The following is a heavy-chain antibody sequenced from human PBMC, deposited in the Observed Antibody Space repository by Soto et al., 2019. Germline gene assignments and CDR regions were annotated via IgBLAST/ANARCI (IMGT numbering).Heavy chain of an antibody. V-gene: IGHV4-4*02. D-gene: IGHD3-3*01. CDR1: GGSIYNNNW. Sequence: SETLSLTCSVSGGSIYNNNWWSWVRQPPGKGLEWIGEIYHIRNTNYNPSLKSRVTISLDKSKNQFSLKLTSVTAADTAVYYCERADFWGGHGGWFDPWGQGTLVTVS. CDR3: ERADFWGGHGGWFDP. CDR2: IYHIRNT. J-gene: IGHJ5*02.